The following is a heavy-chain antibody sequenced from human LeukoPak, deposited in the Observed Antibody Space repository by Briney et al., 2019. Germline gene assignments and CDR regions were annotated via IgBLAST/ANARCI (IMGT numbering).Heavy chain of an antibody. J-gene: IGHJ4*02. V-gene: IGHV3-23*01. CDR2: ISGSDAGT. Sequence: GGSLRLSCAASGFTFNNYAMSWVRQAPGKGLEWVSAISGSDAGTYYADSVKGRFTISRDNSKNTLYLQMNSLRAEDTAVYYCAKDSGIVGDTLLSYFDYWGQGTLVTVSS. CDR3: AKDSGIVGDTLLSYFDY. CDR1: GFTFNNYA. D-gene: IGHD1-26*01.